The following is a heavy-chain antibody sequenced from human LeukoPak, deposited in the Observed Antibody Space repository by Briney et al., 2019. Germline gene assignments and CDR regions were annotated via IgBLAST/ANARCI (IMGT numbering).Heavy chain of an antibody. Sequence: GGSLRLSCAASGFTFSSYGMHWVRQAPGKGLEWVAVIWYDGSNKYYADSVKGQFTISRDNSKNTLYLQMNSLRAEDTAVYYCAKAEVLGYCSSTSCPSYYYYMDVWGKGTTVTVSS. D-gene: IGHD2-2*01. J-gene: IGHJ6*03. CDR2: IWYDGSNK. CDR3: AKAEVLGYCSSTSCPSYYYYMDV. V-gene: IGHV3-33*06. CDR1: GFTFSSYG.